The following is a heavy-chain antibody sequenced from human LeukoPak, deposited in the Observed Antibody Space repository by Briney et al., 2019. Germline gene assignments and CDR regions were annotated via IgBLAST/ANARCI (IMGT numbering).Heavy chain of an antibody. J-gene: IGHJ4*02. V-gene: IGHV4-34*01. Sequence: SETLSLTCAVYGGSFSGYYWSWIRQPPGKGLEWIGGINHSGSTNYNPSLKSRVTISVDTSKNQFSLKLSSVTAADTAVYYCARAGRAYYYDSSGYYYGYWGQGTLVTVSS. CDR3: ARAGRAYYYDSSGYYYGY. CDR1: GGSFSGYY. CDR2: INHSGST. D-gene: IGHD3-22*01.